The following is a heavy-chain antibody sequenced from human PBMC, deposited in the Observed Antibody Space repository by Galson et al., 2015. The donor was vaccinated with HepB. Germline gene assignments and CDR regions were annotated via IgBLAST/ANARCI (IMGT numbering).Heavy chain of an antibody. CDR3: ARVPGYCSSTTCSFGNGMDV. D-gene: IGHD2-2*03. CDR1: GFTFSTYA. CDR2: LSSRGGYI. Sequence: SLRLSCAASGFTFSTYAMSWVRQAPGKGLEWVSTLSSRGGYIYYAESVRGRFTVSRDNAKDSMYLQMNSLRAEDTAVYHCARVPGYCSSTTCSFGNGMDVWGQGTTVTVSS. V-gene: IGHV3-21*06. J-gene: IGHJ6*02.